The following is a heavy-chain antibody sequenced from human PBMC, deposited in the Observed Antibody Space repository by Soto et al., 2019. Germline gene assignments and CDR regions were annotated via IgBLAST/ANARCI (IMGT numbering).Heavy chain of an antibody. Sequence: GESLKISCKGSGYSFTSYWISWVRQMPGKGLEWMGRIDPSDSYTNYSPSFQGHVTISADKSISTAYLQWSSLKASDTAMYYCARLGCSSTSCYQVDYWGQGTLVTV. CDR2: IDPSDSYT. J-gene: IGHJ4*02. V-gene: IGHV5-10-1*01. D-gene: IGHD2-2*01. CDR3: ARLGCSSTSCYQVDY. CDR1: GYSFTSYW.